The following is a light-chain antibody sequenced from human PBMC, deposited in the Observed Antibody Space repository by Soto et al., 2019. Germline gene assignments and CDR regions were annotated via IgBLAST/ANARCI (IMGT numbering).Light chain of an antibody. V-gene: IGKV3-20*01. CDR2: GAS. CDR3: QQYGSSLPIT. CDR1: QSVSSSY. J-gene: IGKJ5*01. Sequence: ESVLTQSPGTLSLSPGERATLSCRAIQSVSSSYLAWYQQKPGQAPRLLIYGASSRATGIPDRFSGSGSGTDFTLTISRLEPEDFAVYYCQQYGSSLPITFGQGRRLEIK.